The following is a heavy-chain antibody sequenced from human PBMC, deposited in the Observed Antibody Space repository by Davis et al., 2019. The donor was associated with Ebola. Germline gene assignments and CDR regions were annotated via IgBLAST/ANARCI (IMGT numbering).Heavy chain of an antibody. CDR3: ARGCCRGYGSDY. CDR2: IYHSGST. Sequence: PSETLSLTCAVYGGSFSGYYWSWIRQPPGKGLEWIGEIYHSGSTNYNPSLKSRVTISMDTSKNRFSLKLSSVTAADTAVYYCARGCCRGYGSDYWSQGTLVTVSS. V-gene: IGHV4-34*01. CDR1: GGSFSGYY. D-gene: IGHD5-12*01. J-gene: IGHJ4*02.